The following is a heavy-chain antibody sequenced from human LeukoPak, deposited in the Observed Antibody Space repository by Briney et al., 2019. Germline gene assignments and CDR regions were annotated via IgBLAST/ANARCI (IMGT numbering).Heavy chain of an antibody. CDR2: IIPIFGTA. Sequence: ASVKVSCKASGGTFSSYAISWVRQAPGQGLEWMGGIIPIFGTANYAQKFQGRVTITADKSTSTAYMELSSLRSEDTAVYYCARGLWFGELLGPYYYYYGMDVWGKGTRSPSPQ. D-gene: IGHD3-10*01. CDR3: ARGLWFGELLGPYYYYYGMDV. J-gene: IGHJ6*04. V-gene: IGHV1-69*06. CDR1: GGTFSSYA.